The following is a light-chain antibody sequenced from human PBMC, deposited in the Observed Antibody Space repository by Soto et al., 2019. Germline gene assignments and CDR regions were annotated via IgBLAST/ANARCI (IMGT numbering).Light chain of an antibody. CDR3: QQSYSTLFT. J-gene: IGKJ3*01. Sequence: DIQMTQSPSSLSASVGDRVTITCRASQTIIRYLNWYQQKPGIAPNLLIYAASSLQSGVPSRFSGSGSGTEFTLTISSLQPEDFATYYCQQSYSTLFTFGPGTKVEI. CDR1: QTIIRY. V-gene: IGKV1-39*01. CDR2: AAS.